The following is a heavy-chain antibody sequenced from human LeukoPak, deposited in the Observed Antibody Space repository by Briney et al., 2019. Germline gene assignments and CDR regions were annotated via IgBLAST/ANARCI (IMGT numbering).Heavy chain of an antibody. D-gene: IGHD4-17*01. Sequence: GASVKVSCKASGYTFTSYGISWVRQAPGQGLEWMGWISAYNGNTNYAQKLQGRVTVTTDTSTSTAYMELRSLRSEDTAVYYCARTSSTVNADDYWGQGTLVTVSS. CDR3: ARTSSTVNADDY. V-gene: IGHV1-18*01. CDR1: GYTFTSYG. CDR2: ISAYNGNT. J-gene: IGHJ4*02.